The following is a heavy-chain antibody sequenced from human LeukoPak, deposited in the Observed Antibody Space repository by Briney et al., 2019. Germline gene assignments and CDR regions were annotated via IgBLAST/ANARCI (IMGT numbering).Heavy chain of an antibody. CDR2: INHSGST. Sequence: PSETLSLTCAVYGGSFSGYYWSWIRQPPGKGLEWIGEINHSGSTNYNPSLKSRVTISVDTSKNQFSLKLSSVTAADTAVYYCARTYSYGHYFDYWGQGTLVTVSS. J-gene: IGHJ4*02. CDR1: GGSFSGYY. V-gene: IGHV4-34*01. D-gene: IGHD5-18*01. CDR3: ARTYSYGHYFDY.